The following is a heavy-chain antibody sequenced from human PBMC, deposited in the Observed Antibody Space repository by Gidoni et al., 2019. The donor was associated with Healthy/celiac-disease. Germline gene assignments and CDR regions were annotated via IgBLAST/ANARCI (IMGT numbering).Heavy chain of an antibody. CDR1: GGTFSSSA. CDR3: ARANYDFWSGYYNPSYDY. CDR2: IIPIFGTA. J-gene: IGHJ4*02. V-gene: IGHV1-69*01. D-gene: IGHD3-3*01. Sequence: QVQLVQSGAEVKKPGSSVKVSCKASGGTFSSSAIRWVRQAPGQGLEWMGGIIPIFGTANYAQKFQGRVTITADESTSTAYMELSSLRSEDTAVYYCARANYDFWSGYYNPSYDYWGQGTLVTVSS.